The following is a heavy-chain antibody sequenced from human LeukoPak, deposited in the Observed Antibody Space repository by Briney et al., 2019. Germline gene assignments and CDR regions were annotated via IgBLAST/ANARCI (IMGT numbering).Heavy chain of an antibody. CDR2: IIPIFGTA. CDR1: GGTFSSYA. V-gene: IGHV1-69*13. CDR3: ARDNVAARPYYYYYYYMDV. J-gene: IGHJ6*03. D-gene: IGHD6-6*01. Sequence: SVKVPCKASGGTFSSYAISWVRQAPGQGLEWMGGIIPIFGTANYAQKFQGRVTITADESTSTAYMELSSLRSEDTAVYYCARDNVAARPYYYYYYYMDVWGKGTTVTVSS.